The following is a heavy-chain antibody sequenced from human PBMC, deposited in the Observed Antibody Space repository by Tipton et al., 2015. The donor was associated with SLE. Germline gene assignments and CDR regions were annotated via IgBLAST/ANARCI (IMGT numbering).Heavy chain of an antibody. CDR3: ARDGEVGDHIDY. V-gene: IGHV3-33*08. Sequence: LSCAASGFTFSHYAMHWVRQAPGKGLEWVAGIWFEGSDKGYVDSVKGRFTISRDSSKNTLYLQMNSLRAEDTAVYYCARDGEVGDHIDYWGQGTLVTVSS. D-gene: IGHD2-21*01. J-gene: IGHJ4*02. CDR1: GFTFSHYA. CDR2: IWFEGSDK.